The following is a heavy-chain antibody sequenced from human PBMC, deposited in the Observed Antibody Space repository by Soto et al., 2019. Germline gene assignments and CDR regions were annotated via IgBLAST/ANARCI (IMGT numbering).Heavy chain of an antibody. CDR3: ARDPPYCSGGSCYAVGAADI. V-gene: IGHV3-53*04. CDR2: IYSGGST. J-gene: IGHJ3*02. Sequence: EVQLVESGGGLVQPGGSLRLSCAVSGFIVSRNYMSWVRQAPGKGLEWVSVIYSGGSTYYADSVKGRFTISRHNSKNTLYLQMNSLRPEDTAVYYCARDPPYCSGGSCYAVGAADIWGQGTMVTVSS. CDR1: GFIVSRNY. D-gene: IGHD2-15*01.